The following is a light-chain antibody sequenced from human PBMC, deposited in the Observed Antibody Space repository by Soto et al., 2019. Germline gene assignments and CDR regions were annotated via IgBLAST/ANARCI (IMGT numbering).Light chain of an antibody. CDR2: AAS. Sequence: DIQMTQSPSSLSASVEDRVTITCRASQSISSYLNWYQQKPGKAPKLLIYAASSLQSGVPSRFSGSGSGTDFTLTISSLQPEDFATYYCQQSYSTPGITFGPGTKVDIK. V-gene: IGKV1-39*01. CDR1: QSISSY. J-gene: IGKJ3*01. CDR3: QQSYSTPGIT.